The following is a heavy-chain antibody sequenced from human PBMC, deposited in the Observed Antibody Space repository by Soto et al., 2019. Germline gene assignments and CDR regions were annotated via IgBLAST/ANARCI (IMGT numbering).Heavy chain of an antibody. V-gene: IGHV1-69*06. CDR3: ARGDYDSSGDYKY. Sequence: QVQLVQSGAEVKKPGSSVKVSCKASGGTFGSYAISWVRQAPGQGLEWMGGIIPIFGTANYAQKFQGRVTSTADKSTSTADMELSSLRSEDTAVYYCARGDYDSSGDYKYWGQGTLVTVSS. CDR2: IIPIFGTA. CDR1: GGTFGSYA. J-gene: IGHJ4*02. D-gene: IGHD3-22*01.